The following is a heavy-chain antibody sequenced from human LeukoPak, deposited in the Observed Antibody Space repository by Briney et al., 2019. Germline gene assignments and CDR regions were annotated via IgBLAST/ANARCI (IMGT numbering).Heavy chain of an antibody. V-gene: IGHV3-43D*03. J-gene: IGHJ6*03. Sequence: GGSLRLSWAASGFTFDDYAMQWVRQAPGKGLEWVSLISWDGGSTYYADSVKGRFTISRDNSKNSLYLQMNSLRAEDTALYCCAKETKEQGLYYYYYYMDVWGKGTTVTVSS. D-gene: IGHD3/OR15-3a*01. CDR2: ISWDGGST. CDR3: AKETKEQGLYYYYYYMDV. CDR1: GFTFDDYA.